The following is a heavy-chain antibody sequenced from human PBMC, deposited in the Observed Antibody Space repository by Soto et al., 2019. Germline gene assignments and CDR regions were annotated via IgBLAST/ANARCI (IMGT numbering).Heavy chain of an antibody. J-gene: IGHJ4*02. CDR2: ISWDGGST. Sequence: WGSLRLSCAASGFTFDDYTMHWVRQAPGKGLEWVSLISWDGGSTYYADSVKGRFTISRDNSKNSLYLQMNSLRTEDTALYYCAKDRGDGNTFFDYWGQGTLVTVSS. V-gene: IGHV3-43*01. D-gene: IGHD2-15*01. CDR3: AKDRGDGNTFFDY. CDR1: GFTFDDYT.